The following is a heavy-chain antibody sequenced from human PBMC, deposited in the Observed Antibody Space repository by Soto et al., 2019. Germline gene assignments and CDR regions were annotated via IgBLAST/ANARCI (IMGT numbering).Heavy chain of an antibody. CDR1: GDSVSSNSAA. CDR3: ARGWGLYSTSWYRFDP. CDR2: TYYRSKWYN. J-gene: IGHJ5*02. Sequence: QVQLQPSGPGLVKPSQTLSLTCAISGDSVSSNSAAWNWIRQSPSRGLEWLGRTYYRSKWYNDYAVSVKRRTTSDPDTSKNQFSRQLNSVTPEDTAVYYCARGWGLYSTSWYRFDPWGQGTLVIVSS. D-gene: IGHD6-13*01. V-gene: IGHV6-1*01.